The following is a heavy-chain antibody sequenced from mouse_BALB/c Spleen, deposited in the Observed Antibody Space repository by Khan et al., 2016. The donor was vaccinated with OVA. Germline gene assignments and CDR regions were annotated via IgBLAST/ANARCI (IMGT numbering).Heavy chain of an antibody. CDR3: ARDAGRY. D-gene: IGHD3-3*01. Sequence: DVKLQESGPELVKPGASVKISCKTSGYTFTEYTLHWMKQSHGKSLEWIGVINPKNGVTSYNQKFKGKATLTVDKSSSTAYMEFRSLTSEDSAVYYCARDAGRYWGQGTSVTVSS. J-gene: IGHJ4*01. V-gene: IGHV1-18*01. CDR2: INPKNGVT. CDR1: GYTFTEYT.